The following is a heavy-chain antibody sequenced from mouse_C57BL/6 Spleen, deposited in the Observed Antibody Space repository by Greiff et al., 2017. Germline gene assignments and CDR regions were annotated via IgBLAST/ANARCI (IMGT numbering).Heavy chain of an antibody. Sequence: QVQLQQSGAELVKPGASVKLSCKASGYTFTSYWMHWVKQRPGQGLEWIGMIHPNSGSTNYNEKFKSKATLTVDKSSSTAYMQLSSLTSEDSAVYYCASGAYGYDEAWFAYWGQGTLVTVSA. CDR2: IHPNSGST. CDR1: GYTFTSYW. J-gene: IGHJ3*01. V-gene: IGHV1-64*01. CDR3: ASGAYGYDEAWFAY. D-gene: IGHD2-2*01.